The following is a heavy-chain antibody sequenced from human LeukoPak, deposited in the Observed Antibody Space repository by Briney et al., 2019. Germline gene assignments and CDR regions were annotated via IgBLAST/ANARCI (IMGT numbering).Heavy chain of an antibody. CDR3: ARGRKVGATDY. Sequence: GGSLRLSCAASGFTFSSYAMSWVRQAPGKGLEWVAFIRYDGSNKYYADSVKGRFTISRDNSKNTLYLQMNSLRAEDTAVYYCARGRKVGATDYWGQGTLVTVSS. D-gene: IGHD1-26*01. CDR1: GFTFSSYA. CDR2: IRYDGSNK. J-gene: IGHJ4*02. V-gene: IGHV3-30*02.